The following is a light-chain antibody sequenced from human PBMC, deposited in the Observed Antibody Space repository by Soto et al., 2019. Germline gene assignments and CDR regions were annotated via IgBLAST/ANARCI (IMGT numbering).Light chain of an antibody. CDR1: SGDVGRYHY. Sequence: QSALTQPASVSGSPGQSITISCTGTSGDVGRYHYVSWYRQHPGRAPKLIIYDDNKRPSGIPDRFSGSKSGTSATLGITGFQTGDEADYYCGSWDSSLSAYVFGTGTKLTVL. J-gene: IGLJ1*01. CDR2: DDN. CDR3: GSWDSSLSAYV. V-gene: IGLV1-51*01.